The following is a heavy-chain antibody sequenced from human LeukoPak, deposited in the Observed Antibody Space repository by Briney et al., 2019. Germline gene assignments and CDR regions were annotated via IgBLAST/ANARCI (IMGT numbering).Heavy chain of an antibody. Sequence: ASVTVSFKVSGYTFTIYDINWVRQATGQGLEWMGWMNPNSGNTGYAQKFQGRVTMTRNIAISTAYMELSSLRSEDTAVYYCAVTRGYSGYDFRFNYWGQGTLVTVSS. CDR1: GYTFTIYD. CDR3: AVTRGYSGYDFRFNY. V-gene: IGHV1-8*01. D-gene: IGHD5-12*01. J-gene: IGHJ4*02. CDR2: MNPNSGNT.